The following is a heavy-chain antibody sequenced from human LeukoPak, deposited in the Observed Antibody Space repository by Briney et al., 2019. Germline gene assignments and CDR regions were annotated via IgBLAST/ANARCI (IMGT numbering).Heavy chain of an antibody. D-gene: IGHD3-10*01. V-gene: IGHV3-7*01. CDR2: MNIDGSEK. Sequence: GGSLRLSCAASGFTFSNYWMGWVRQAPGKRPEWVANMNIDGSEKYYADSVKGRFSISRDNARNSVYLQMASLRVEDTAVYYCARDLERGYFDYWGQGTLVTVSS. CDR1: GFTFSNYW. J-gene: IGHJ4*02. CDR3: ARDLERGYFDY.